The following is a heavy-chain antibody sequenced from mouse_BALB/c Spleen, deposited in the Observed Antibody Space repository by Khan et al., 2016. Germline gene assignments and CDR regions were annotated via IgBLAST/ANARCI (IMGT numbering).Heavy chain of an antibody. CDR3: ASSTQSFYAMDH. CDR1: GYSFTSYY. V-gene: IGHV1S135*01. Sequence: VQLQQSGPELMKPGASVKISCKASGYSFTSYYMHWVKQSHGKSLEWIGYIDPFNGGTSYNQKFKGKATLTVDKSSSTAYMHLSSLTSEDSAVYYCASSTQSFYAMDHWGQGTSVTVSS. D-gene: IGHD1-1*01. CDR2: IDPFNGGT. J-gene: IGHJ4*01.